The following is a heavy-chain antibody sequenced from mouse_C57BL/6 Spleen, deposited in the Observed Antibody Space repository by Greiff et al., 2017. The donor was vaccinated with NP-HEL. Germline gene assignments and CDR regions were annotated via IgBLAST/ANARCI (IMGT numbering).Heavy chain of an antibody. CDR1: GYTFTDYY. CDR2: INPNNGGT. Sequence: EVKLQQSGPELVKPGASVKISCKASGYTFTDYYMNWVKQSHGKSLEWIGDINPNNGGTSYNQKFKGKATLTVDKSSSTAYMELRSLTSEDSAVYYCARSTVVAHWYFDVWGTGTTVTVSS. V-gene: IGHV1-26*01. CDR3: ARSTVVAHWYFDV. D-gene: IGHD1-1*01. J-gene: IGHJ1*03.